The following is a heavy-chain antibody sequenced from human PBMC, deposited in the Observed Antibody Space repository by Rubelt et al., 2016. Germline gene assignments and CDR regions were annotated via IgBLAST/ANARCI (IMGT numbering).Heavy chain of an antibody. CDR2: IKQDGTEQ. D-gene: IGHD2-2*01. Sequence: EVQLVESGGGLVQPGGSLRLSCAASGFTFSTYWMSWVRQAPGKGLEWVATIKQDGTEQDYADSLKGRFTISSDNAKNSLLLQMNSLRAEDTAVYYCAREWKYQREGMDVWGQGTTVTVSS. V-gene: IGHV3-7*01. CDR3: AREWKYQREGMDV. J-gene: IGHJ6*02. CDR1: GFTFSTYW.